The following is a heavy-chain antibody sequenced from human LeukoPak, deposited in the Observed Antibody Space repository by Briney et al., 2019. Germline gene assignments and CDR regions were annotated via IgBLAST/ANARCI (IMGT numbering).Heavy chain of an antibody. J-gene: IGHJ5*02. Sequence: SETLSLTCTVSGGSISLYYWNWLRQAPGKGLEWIGYIYNGGTTNYNSSLKSRVTISVDTSKNQFSLKLSSVTAADTAVYYCARGGYYGSGNDFRFDPWGQGTLVTVSS. CDR2: IYNGGTT. CDR3: ARGGYYGSGNDFRFDP. CDR1: GGSISLYY. V-gene: IGHV4-59*01. D-gene: IGHD3-10*01.